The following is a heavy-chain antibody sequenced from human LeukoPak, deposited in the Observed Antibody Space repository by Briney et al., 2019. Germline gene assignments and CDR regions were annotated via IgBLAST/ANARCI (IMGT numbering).Heavy chain of an antibody. Sequence: AASVKVSCKASGYTLTELSMHWVRQAPGKGLEWMGGFDPEDGETIYAQKFQGRVTMTEDTSTDTAYMELSSLRSEDTAVYYCATVLHPGIAAAGTTYPDYWGQGTLVTVSS. V-gene: IGHV1-24*01. CDR3: ATVLHPGIAAAGTTYPDY. CDR2: FDPEDGET. D-gene: IGHD6-13*01. CDR1: GYTLTELS. J-gene: IGHJ4*02.